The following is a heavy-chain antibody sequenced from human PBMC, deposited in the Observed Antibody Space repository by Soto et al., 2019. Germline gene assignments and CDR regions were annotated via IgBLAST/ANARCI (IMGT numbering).Heavy chain of an antibody. D-gene: IGHD5-18*01. CDR1: GYTFTGYY. V-gene: IGHV1-2*04. CDR3: ARDQNSYGYGLWAFDI. J-gene: IGHJ3*02. CDR2: INPNSGGT. Sequence: QVQLVQSGAEVKKPGASVKVSCKASGYTFTGYYMHWVRQAPGQGLEWMGWINPNSGGTHYAQKFQGWVTMTRDTSISTAYMELSRLRSDDTAVYYCARDQNSYGYGLWAFDIGGQGTMVTVSS.